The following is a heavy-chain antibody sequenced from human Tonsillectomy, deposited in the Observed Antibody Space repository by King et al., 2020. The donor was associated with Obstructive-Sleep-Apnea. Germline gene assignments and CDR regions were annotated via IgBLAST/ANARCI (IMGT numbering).Heavy chain of an antibody. CDR1: GGSISGSSYY. CDR2: IHYSGST. J-gene: IGHJ6*02. Sequence: LQLQESGPKLVKPSETLSLTCTVSGGSISGSSYYLGWIRQPPGKGLEWIGNIHYSGSTYYNPSLKNRINISSVTSKNQFSLNLSAVTAADTAGYYCVVEPLIPRPYSFGLDVWGQGTTVTVSS. CDR3: VVEPLIPRPYSFGLDV. V-gene: IGHV4-39*07.